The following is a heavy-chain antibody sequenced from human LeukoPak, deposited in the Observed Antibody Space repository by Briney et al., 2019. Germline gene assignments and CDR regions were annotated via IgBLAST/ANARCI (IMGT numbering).Heavy chain of an antibody. Sequence: ASVKVSCKASGYTFTSYAMHWVRQAPGQRLEWMGWINAGNGNTKYSQKFQGRVTITRDTSASTAYMELSSLRSEDTAVYYCARDLLSYYYDSSGAYLNWGQGTLVTVSS. V-gene: IGHV1-3*01. CDR2: INAGNGNT. CDR3: ARDLLSYYYDSSGAYLN. CDR1: GYTFTSYA. J-gene: IGHJ4*02. D-gene: IGHD3-22*01.